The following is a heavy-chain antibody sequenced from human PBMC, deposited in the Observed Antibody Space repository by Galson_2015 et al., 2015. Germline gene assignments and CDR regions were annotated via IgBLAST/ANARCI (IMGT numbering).Heavy chain of an antibody. CDR2: VRSKPNNYAT. J-gene: IGHJ4*02. CDR1: GFTFSGST. D-gene: IGHD2-2*01. Sequence: SLRLSCAASGFTFSGSTMHWVRQASGKGLEWVGRVRSKPNNYATAYAASVKGRFTISRDDSKSTAYLQLNSLKTEDTAVYYCTRLSDDQLQISWDYFDFWGQRTLVTVSS. CDR3: TRLSDDQLQISWDYFDF. V-gene: IGHV3-73*01.